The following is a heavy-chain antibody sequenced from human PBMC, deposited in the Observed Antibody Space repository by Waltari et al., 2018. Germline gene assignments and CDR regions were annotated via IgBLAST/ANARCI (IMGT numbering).Heavy chain of an antibody. CDR2: IDPNTGGT. CDR1: GYTFTGYY. J-gene: IGHJ4*02. CDR3: ARDLYDSRVPGDYFDY. Sequence: QVHLVQSGAEVRKPGAPATVSCKGSGYTFTGYYIQWLRQAPGQGLEWMGWIDPNTGGTKLAQKFQGRVTMTRDTSINTVYMELSSLGSDDTAVYYCARDLYDSRVPGDYFDYWGQGTLVTVSS. D-gene: IGHD3-16*01. V-gene: IGHV1-2*02.